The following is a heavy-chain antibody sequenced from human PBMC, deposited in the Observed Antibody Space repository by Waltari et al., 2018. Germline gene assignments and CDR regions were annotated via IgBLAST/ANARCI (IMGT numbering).Heavy chain of an antibody. V-gene: IGHV4-39*07. D-gene: IGHD4-17*01. J-gene: IGHJ4*02. CDR3: ARGSLKRGVDY. CDR1: GGSISSSSYY. Sequence: QLQLQESGPGLVKPSETLSLTCTVSGGSISSSSYYWGWIRQPPGKGLEWIGSIYYSGSTYYNPSLKSRVTISVDTSKNQFSRKLSSVTAADTAVYYCARGSLKRGVDYWGQGTLVTVSS. CDR2: IYYSGST.